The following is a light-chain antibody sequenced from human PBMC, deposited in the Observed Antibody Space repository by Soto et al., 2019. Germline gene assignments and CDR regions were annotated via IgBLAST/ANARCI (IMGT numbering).Light chain of an antibody. CDR1: QTVSRGP. J-gene: IGKJ2*01. V-gene: IGKV3-20*01. CDR3: QQYVSSPYT. CDR2: CGT. Sequence: EVVLTQSPATLSLSPGESATLSCRASQTVSRGPLAWYQQKPGQAPRLLISCGTSRATGIPDRFSGSGSGTDFTLTVSRLEPEDFAVYYCQQYVSSPYTFGQGTKLEIK.